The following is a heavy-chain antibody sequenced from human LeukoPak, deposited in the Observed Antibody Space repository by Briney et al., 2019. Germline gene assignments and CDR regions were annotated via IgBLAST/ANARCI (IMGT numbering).Heavy chain of an antibody. CDR3: ARSLTIVVVAATGY. V-gene: IGHV1-2*02. J-gene: IGHJ4*02. D-gene: IGHD2-15*01. Sequence: ASVKVSCKASGYTFTGYYMRWVRQAPGQGLEWMGWINPNSGGTNYAQKFQGRVTMTRDTSISTAYMELSRLRSDDTAVYYCARSLTIVVVAATGYWGQGTLVTVSS. CDR1: GYTFTGYY. CDR2: INPNSGGT.